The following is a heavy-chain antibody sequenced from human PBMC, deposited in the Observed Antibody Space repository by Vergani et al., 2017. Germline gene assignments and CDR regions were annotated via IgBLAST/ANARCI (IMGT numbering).Heavy chain of an antibody. Sequence: QVQLQQWGAGLLKPSETLSLTCAVYGGSFSGYYWSWIRQPPGQGLEGMGSIYYSGSTYYNPSHNSRVTIYVDTSKNQFSLKLSSVTAADTAVYYCARLGSCSGGSCYEGFWFDRWGQGTLVTVSS. V-gene: IGHV4-34*01. CDR1: GGSFSGYY. J-gene: IGHJ5*02. CDR3: ARLGSCSGGSCYEGFWFDR. D-gene: IGHD2-15*01. CDR2: IYYSGST.